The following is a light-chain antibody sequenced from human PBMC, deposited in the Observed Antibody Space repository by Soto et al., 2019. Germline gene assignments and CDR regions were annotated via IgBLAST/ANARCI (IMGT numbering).Light chain of an antibody. V-gene: IGKV3-20*01. CDR1: QSISSSY. CDR3: QQYGSSGT. J-gene: IGKJ1*01. Sequence: EIVLTQSPGTLSLSPGERATLSCRASQSISSSYLAWYQQKPGQAPRLLMFGASTRATGIPARFSGSGSGTDFTLTITGLQSEDFAVYYCQQYGSSGTFGQGTKVDIK. CDR2: GAS.